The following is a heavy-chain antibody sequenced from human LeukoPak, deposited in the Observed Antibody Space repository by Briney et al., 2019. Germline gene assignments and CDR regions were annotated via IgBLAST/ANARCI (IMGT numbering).Heavy chain of an antibody. J-gene: IGHJ4*02. CDR2: ITGSGGGT. Sequence: GGPLRLSCAASGFPFHNSAMSGVRQAPGKGLEWVSAITGSGGGTYYADSVKGRFTISRDNSKNTLDLQVNSQRAEDTAVYYCAKEAVEYFDYWGQGTLVTVSS. V-gene: IGHV3-23*01. CDR3: AKEAVEYFDY. CDR1: GFPFHNSA.